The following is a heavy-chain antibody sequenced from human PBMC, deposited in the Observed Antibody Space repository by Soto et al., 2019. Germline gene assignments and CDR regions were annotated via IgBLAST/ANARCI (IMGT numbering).Heavy chain of an antibody. CDR1: GDSVSSNTAA. CDR3: ARGVAGSGFDL. CDR2: TYYRSNWRH. J-gene: IGHJ4*02. V-gene: IGHV6-1*01. D-gene: IGHD6-19*01. Sequence: PSPTLSLTCAISGDSVSSNTAARNWIRSSPSRGLEWLGRTYYRSNWRHDYAVSVKSRITVNPDTSKNHFSLQLNSVTPDDTAVYYCARGVAGSGFDLWGQGTLVTVSS.